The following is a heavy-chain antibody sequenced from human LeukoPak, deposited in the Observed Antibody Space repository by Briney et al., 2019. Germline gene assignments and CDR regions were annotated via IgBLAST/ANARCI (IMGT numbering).Heavy chain of an antibody. D-gene: IGHD2-8*01. CDR3: ARLLRGHDAFDI. Sequence: SETLSLTCTVSGGSISSYYWSWTRQPPGKGLEWIGYIYYSGSTNYNPSLKSRVTISVDTSKNQFSLKLSSVTAADTAVYYCARLLRGHDAFDIWGQGTMVTVSS. J-gene: IGHJ3*02. CDR2: IYYSGST. CDR1: GGSISSYY. V-gene: IGHV4-59*01.